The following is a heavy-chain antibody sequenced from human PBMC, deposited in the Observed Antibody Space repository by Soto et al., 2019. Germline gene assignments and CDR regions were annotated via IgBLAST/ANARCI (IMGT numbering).Heavy chain of an antibody. CDR1: GFTFDDYA. CDR3: AKYHQAYYDSSGPEGGYFDY. J-gene: IGHJ4*02. V-gene: IGHV3-9*01. CDR2: ISWNSGSI. D-gene: IGHD3-22*01. Sequence: EVQLVESGGGLVQPGRSLRLSCAASGFTFDDYAMHWVRQAPGKGLEWVSGISWNSGSIGYADSVKGRFTISRDNAKNSLYLQMNSLRAEDTALYYCAKYHQAYYDSSGPEGGYFDYWGQGTRVTVSS.